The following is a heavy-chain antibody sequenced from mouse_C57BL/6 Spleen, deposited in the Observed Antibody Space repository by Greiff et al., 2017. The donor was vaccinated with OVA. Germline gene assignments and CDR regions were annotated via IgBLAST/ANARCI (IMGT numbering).Heavy chain of an antibody. CDR3: ARRVYDGYWYCEV. D-gene: IGHD2-3*01. V-gene: IGHV1-18*01. CDR1: GYTFTDYH. J-gene: IGHJ1*03. CDR2: INPNNGGT. Sequence: EVKLQQSGPELVKPGASVKIPCKASGYTFTDYHMDWVKQSPGKSLEWIGDINPNNGGTIYNQKFKGKATLTVDKSSSTAYMELRSLTSEDTAVDYCARRVYDGYWYCEVWGTGTTVTVSS.